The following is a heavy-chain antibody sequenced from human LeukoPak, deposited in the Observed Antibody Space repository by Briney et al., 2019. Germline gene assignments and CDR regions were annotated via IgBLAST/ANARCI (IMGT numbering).Heavy chain of an antibody. CDR3: ARVGDLDDSVWGSFRDRLDVFDI. D-gene: IGHD3-16*02. CDR1: GGSICSYD. CDR2: LYYSRSP. J-gene: IGHJ3*02. V-gene: IGHV4-59*12. Sequence: PSQSLSLTCTVSGGSICSYDWSWGRRPPGHGLECSGYLYYSRSPNYNPSPHSPGTVSIGTAKNQFSLKLRSVTAADTAVYYCARVGDLDDSVWGSFRDRLDVFDIWGQGTMVSVSS.